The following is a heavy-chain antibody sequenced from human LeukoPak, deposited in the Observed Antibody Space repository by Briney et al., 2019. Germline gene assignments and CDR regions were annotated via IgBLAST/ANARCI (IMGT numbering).Heavy chain of an antibody. CDR1: GFTFSSYA. D-gene: IGHD6-6*01. V-gene: IGHV3-30-3*01. Sequence: SGGSLRLSCAASGFTFSSYAMHWVRQAPGKGLEWVAVISYDGSNKYYADSVKGRFTISRDDSKNTLYLQMNSLRAEDTAVYYCARGPLWYSSSSKGYYYYGMDVWGQGTTVTVSS. CDR3: ARGPLWYSSSSKGYYYYGMDV. CDR2: ISYDGSNK. J-gene: IGHJ6*02.